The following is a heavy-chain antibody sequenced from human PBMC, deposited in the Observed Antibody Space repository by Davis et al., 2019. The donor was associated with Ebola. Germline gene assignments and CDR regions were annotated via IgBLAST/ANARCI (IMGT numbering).Heavy chain of an antibody. CDR3: ARDGYWEDCGWIQH. CDR2: INSSAKNI. V-gene: IGHV3-48*04. D-gene: IGHD2-2*03. J-gene: IGHJ1*01. CDR1: GFTFSDYA. Sequence: GESLKISCAASGFTFSDYALNWVRQAPGKGLEWLSYINSSAKNIYYADSVKGRFTISTDNAKNSLYLQMNSLRAEDTAVYYCARDGYWEDCGWIQHWGQGTLVTVSS.